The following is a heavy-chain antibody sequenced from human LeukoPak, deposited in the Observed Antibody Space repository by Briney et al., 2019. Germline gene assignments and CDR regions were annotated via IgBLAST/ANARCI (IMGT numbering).Heavy chain of an antibody. J-gene: IGHJ4*02. CDR2: ISSSSSYI. D-gene: IGHD4-17*01. CDR1: GFTFSSYS. V-gene: IGHV3-21*01. Sequence: PGGSLRLSCAASGFTFSSYSMNWVRQAPGKGLEWVSSISSSSSYIYYADSVKGRFTISRDNAKNSLYLQMNSLRAEDTAVYYCARDKYGDYVIDYWGQGTLVTVFS. CDR3: ARDKYGDYVIDY.